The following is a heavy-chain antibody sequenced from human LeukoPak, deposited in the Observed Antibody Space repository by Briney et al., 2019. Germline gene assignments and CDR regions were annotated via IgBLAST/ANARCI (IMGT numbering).Heavy chain of an antibody. V-gene: IGHV4-38-2*02. CDR1: GYSLSSGYY. CDR3: ARDVSSSSWTVDY. CDR2: IYHSGST. D-gene: IGHD6-13*01. Sequence: SETLSLTCAVSGYSLSSGYYWGGIRQPPGKGLEWIGSIYHSGSTYYNPSLKSRVTISVDTSKNQFSLKLSSVTAADTAVYYCARDVSSSSWTVDYWGQGTLVTVSS. J-gene: IGHJ4*02.